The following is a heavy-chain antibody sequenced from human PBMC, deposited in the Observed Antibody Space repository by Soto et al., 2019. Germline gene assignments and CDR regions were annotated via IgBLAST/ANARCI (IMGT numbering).Heavy chain of an antibody. D-gene: IGHD6-19*01. CDR3: ARVRGGSGEQWQNYYYYGMDV. J-gene: IGHJ6*02. Sequence: QVQLVQSGAEVKKPGASVKVSCKASGYTFTSYYMHWVRQAPGQGLEWMGIINPSGGSTSYEKKFQGRITMTRETSPSTVEMELGSLRSEDTAGYCCARVRGGSGEQWQNYYYYGMDVWGQGTTVTVSS. CDR2: INPSGGST. V-gene: IGHV1-46*01. CDR1: GYTFTSYY.